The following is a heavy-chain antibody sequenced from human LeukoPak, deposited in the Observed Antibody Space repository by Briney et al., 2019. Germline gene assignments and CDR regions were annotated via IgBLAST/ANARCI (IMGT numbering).Heavy chain of an antibody. Sequence: SQTLSLTCAISGDSVSSNSAAWNWIRQSPSRGLEWLGRTYYRSKWYNDYAVSVKSRITINPDTSKNQFSLKLSSVTAADTAVYYCARGPPALEQQLFPSYYFDYWGQGTLVTVSS. CDR1: GDSVSSNSAA. CDR3: ARGPPALEQQLFPSYYFDY. CDR2: TYYRSKWYN. D-gene: IGHD6-13*01. J-gene: IGHJ4*02. V-gene: IGHV6-1*01.